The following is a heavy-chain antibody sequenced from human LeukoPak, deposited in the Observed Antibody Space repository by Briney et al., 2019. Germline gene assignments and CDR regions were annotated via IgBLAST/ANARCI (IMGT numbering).Heavy chain of an antibody. CDR3: VAMGDAFDI. Sequence: ASVKVSCKASGGTFSSYAISWVRQAPGQGLEWMGWINTGTGNPTFAQGFTGRFVFSLDTSVSTAYLQIGGLKAEDTAVYYCVAMGDAFDIWGQGTMVTVSS. CDR1: GGTFSSYA. J-gene: IGHJ3*02. V-gene: IGHV7-4-1*01. CDR2: INTGTGNP. D-gene: IGHD3-16*01.